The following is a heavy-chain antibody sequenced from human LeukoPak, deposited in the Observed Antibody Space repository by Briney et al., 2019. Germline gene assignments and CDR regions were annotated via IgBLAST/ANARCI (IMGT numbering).Heavy chain of an antibody. V-gene: IGHV4-39*07. CDR3: ASVTFGVVIIRDAFDI. J-gene: IGHJ3*02. CDR2: IYYSGNT. Sequence: PSETLSLTCTVSGDSISTSNSYWGWIRQPPGKGLEWIGSIYYSGNTYYNASLKSRVTISVDTSKNQFSLKLSSVTAADTAVYYCASVTFGVVIIRDAFDIWGQGTMVTVSS. D-gene: IGHD3-3*01. CDR1: GDSISTSNSY.